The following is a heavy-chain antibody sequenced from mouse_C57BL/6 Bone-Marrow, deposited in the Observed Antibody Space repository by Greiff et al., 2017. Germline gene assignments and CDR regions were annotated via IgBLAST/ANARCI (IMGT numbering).Heavy chain of an antibody. CDR2: IHPSDSDT. V-gene: IGHV1-74*01. Sequence: VQLQQPGAELVKPGASVKVSCKASGYTFTSYWMHWVKQRPGQGLEWIGRIHPSDSDTNYNQKFKGKATLTVGKSSCTAYMQLSSLTSEDSAVYYCAIYGIYYDYDGDYYAMDYWGQGTSVTVSS. J-gene: IGHJ4*01. CDR1: GYTFTSYW. D-gene: IGHD2-4*01. CDR3: AIYGIYYDYDGDYYAMDY.